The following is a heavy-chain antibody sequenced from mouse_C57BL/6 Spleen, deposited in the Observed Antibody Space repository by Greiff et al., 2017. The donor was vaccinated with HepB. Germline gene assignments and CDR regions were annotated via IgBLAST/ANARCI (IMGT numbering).Heavy chain of an antibody. CDR1: GYTFTSYW. J-gene: IGHJ3*01. Sequence: VQLQQPGAELVRPGSSVKLSCKASGYTFTSYWMHWVKQRPIQGLEWIGNIDPSDSETHYNQKFKDKATLTVDKSSSTAYMQLSSLTSEDSAVYYCARDYYGSSYGFAYRGQGTLVTVSA. V-gene: IGHV1-52*01. CDR2: IDPSDSET. CDR3: ARDYYGSSYGFAY. D-gene: IGHD1-1*01.